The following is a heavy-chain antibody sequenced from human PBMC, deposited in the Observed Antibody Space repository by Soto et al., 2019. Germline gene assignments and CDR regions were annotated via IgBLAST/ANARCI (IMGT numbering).Heavy chain of an antibody. J-gene: IGHJ4*02. CDR2: IKAYSGNT. D-gene: IGHD4-17*01. CDR1: GYTFPSST. CDR3: AIADYGDDDY. V-gene: IGHV1-18*01. Sequence: QVQLVQSGAEVTKPGASVKVSCKASGYTFPSSTISWLRQAPGQGLEWMGWIKAYSGNTNYAQKLQGRVTMTTDTSTNTAYMELGSLTSDDTAMYYCAIADYGDDDYWGQGTLVTVSS.